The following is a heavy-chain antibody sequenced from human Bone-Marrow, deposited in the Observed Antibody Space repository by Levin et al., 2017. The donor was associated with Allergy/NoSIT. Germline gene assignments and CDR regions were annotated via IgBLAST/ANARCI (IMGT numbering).Heavy chain of an antibody. CDR3: ARGFGSGSGNYYYGMDV. J-gene: IGHJ6*02. CDR2: IYETERT. V-gene: IGHV4-39*07. CDR1: IGSITSSRYH. Sequence: TLSLTCSVSIGSITSSRYHWGWIRQSPGKGLQWIGTIYETERTDYNPSLQSRVTISLDTSKNQFSLKLASVTAADTAVYFCARGFGSGSGNYYYGMDVWGRGTTVIVSS. D-gene: IGHD3-10*01.